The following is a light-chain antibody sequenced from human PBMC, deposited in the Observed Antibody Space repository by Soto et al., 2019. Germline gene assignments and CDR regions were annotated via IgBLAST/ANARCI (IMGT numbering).Light chain of an antibody. Sequence: QSALTQPASVSGSPGQSITISCTGTSIGVGSYNLVSWYQQHPGKAPKLMIYEGSKRPSGVSNRFSGSKSGNTASLTISGLQAEDEADYYCCSYAYSSTFWVFGGGTKLTVL. V-gene: IGLV2-23*03. CDR3: CSYAYSSTFWV. CDR2: EGS. J-gene: IGLJ3*02. CDR1: SIGVGSYNL.